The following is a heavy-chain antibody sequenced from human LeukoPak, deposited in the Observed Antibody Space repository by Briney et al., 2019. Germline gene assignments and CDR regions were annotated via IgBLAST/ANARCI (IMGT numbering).Heavy chain of an antibody. Sequence: PGGSLRLSCAASGFTFDDYDMSWVRQAPAKGLEWVSGINWNGGSTGYADSVKGRFTISRDNAKNSLYLQMNSLRAEDTALYYCARDGLVDTPMGAGYWGQGTLVTVSS. D-gene: IGHD5-18*01. J-gene: IGHJ4*02. CDR3: ARDGLVDTPMGAGY. CDR2: INWNGGST. V-gene: IGHV3-20*04. CDR1: GFTFDDYD.